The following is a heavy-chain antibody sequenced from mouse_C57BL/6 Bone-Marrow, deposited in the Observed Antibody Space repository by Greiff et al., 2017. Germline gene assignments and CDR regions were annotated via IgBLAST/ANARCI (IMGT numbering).Heavy chain of an antibody. CDR2: IWSGRST. CDR1: GFSLTSYG. D-gene: IGHD1-1*01. J-gene: IGHJ3*01. Sequence: QVQLKQSGPGLVQPSQSLSITCTVSGFSLTSYGVHWVRQPPGKGLEWRGVIWSGRSTDYNAAFISRLSISKDNSKSQVFFKMNSLQADDTAIYYCAKNKDYGSSSFAYWGQGTLVTVSA. V-gene: IGHV2-4*01. CDR3: AKNKDYGSSSFAY.